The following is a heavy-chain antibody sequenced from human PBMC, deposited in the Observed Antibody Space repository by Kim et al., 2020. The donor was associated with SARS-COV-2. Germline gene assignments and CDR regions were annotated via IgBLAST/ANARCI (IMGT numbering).Heavy chain of an antibody. CDR3: ARANWFDY. CDR2: EGRNK. D-gene: IGHD1-1*01. V-gene: IGHV3-30*01. Sequence: EGRNKYYADSVKGRFTISRDNSKNTLYLQMNSLRAEDTAVYYCARANWFDYWGQGTLVTVSS. J-gene: IGHJ4*02.